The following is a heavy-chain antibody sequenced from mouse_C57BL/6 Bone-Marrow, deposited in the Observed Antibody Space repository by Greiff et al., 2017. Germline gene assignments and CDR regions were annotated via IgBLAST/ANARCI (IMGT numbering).Heavy chain of an antibody. CDR2: ISYDGSN. D-gene: IGHD4-1*01. CDR1: GYSITSGYY. V-gene: IGHV3-6*01. Sequence: EVKLMESGPGLVKPSQSLSLTCSVTGYSITSGYYWNWIRQFPGNKLEWMGYISYDGSNNYNPSLKNRISITRDTSKNQFFLKLNSVTTEDTATYYCAFVTGTFFDYWGQGTTLTVSS. J-gene: IGHJ2*01. CDR3: AFVTGTFFDY.